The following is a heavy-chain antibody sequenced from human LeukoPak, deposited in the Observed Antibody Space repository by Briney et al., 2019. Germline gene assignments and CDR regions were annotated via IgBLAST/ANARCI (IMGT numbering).Heavy chain of an antibody. CDR3: ARGLWFGDENPPYFDY. Sequence: SETLSLTCTVSGYSISSGYYWNWIRQPAGKGLEWIGRIYTSGSTNYNPSLKSRVTISVDTSKNQFSLKLSSVTAADTAVYYCARGLWFGDENPPYFDYWGQGTLVTVSS. CDR1: GYSISSGYY. J-gene: IGHJ4*02. V-gene: IGHV4-61*02. CDR2: IYTSGST. D-gene: IGHD3-10*01.